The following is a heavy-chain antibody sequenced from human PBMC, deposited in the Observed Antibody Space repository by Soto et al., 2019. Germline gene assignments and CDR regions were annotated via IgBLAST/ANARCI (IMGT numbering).Heavy chain of an antibody. CDR3: GRDQSGIGYYVDSFDP. CDR1: GYSFTSYW. D-gene: IGHD3-10*02. V-gene: IGHV5-51*01. J-gene: IGHJ5*02. CDR2: IYPGDSDT. Sequence: GESLKISCKGSGYSFTSYWIGWVRQMPGKGLEWMGIIYPGDSDTRYSPSFQGQVTISADKSISTAYLQWSSLKASDTAMYYCGRDQSGIGYYVDSFDPWGQGTLVTVSS.